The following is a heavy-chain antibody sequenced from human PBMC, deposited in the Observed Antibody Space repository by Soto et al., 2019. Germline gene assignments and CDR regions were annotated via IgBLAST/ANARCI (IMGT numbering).Heavy chain of an antibody. CDR2: ISAYNGNT. D-gene: IGHD3-3*01. CDR1: GYTFTSYG. Sequence: GASVKVSCKASGYTFTSYGISWVRQAPGQGLEWMGWISAYNGNTNYAQKLQGRVTMTTDTSTSTAYMELRSLRSDDTAVYYCTREAPDYDFWSGPFDYWGQGTLVTVSS. V-gene: IGHV1-18*01. J-gene: IGHJ4*02. CDR3: TREAPDYDFWSGPFDY.